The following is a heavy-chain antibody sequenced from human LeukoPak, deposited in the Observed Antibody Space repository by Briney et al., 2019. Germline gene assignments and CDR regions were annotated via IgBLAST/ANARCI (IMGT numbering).Heavy chain of an antibody. Sequence: GGSLRLSCAASGFTFDDYAMHWVRQTPGKGLEWVSGISWNGGSIGYADSVKGRFTISRDNAKNSLYLQMSSLTLDDTASYYCAKDSYGGSGSYYLYSFDMWGQGTMVTVSS. CDR3: AKDSYGGSGSYYLYSFDM. D-gene: IGHD3-10*01. CDR1: GFTFDDYA. CDR2: ISWNGGSI. V-gene: IGHV3-9*01. J-gene: IGHJ3*02.